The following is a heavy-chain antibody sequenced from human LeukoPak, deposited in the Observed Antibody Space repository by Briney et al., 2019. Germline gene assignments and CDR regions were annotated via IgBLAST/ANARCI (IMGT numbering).Heavy chain of an antibody. V-gene: IGHV3-11*04. CDR2: ISVTGTTI. J-gene: IGHJ2*01. Sequence: SGGSLRLSCAASGFTFSDYYMSWIRQAPGKGQEWAAYISVTGTTIFYADSVKGRFTISRDNAKNLLYLQMNSLRAEDTAVYYCARERLYYHDRGYFDLWGRGTPVTVSS. CDR3: ARERLYYHDRGYFDL. CDR1: GFTFSDYY. D-gene: IGHD3-22*01.